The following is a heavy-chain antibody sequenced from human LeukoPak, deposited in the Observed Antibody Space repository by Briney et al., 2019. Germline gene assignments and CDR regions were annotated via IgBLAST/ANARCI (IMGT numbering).Heavy chain of an antibody. CDR2: IKQDGSEK. D-gene: IGHD5-18*01. CDR1: EFTFSSYW. J-gene: IGHJ6*03. Sequence: PGGSLRLSCVASEFTFSSYWMSWVRQAPGKGLEWVANIKQDGSEKYYVDSVKGRFTISRDNAKNSLYLQMNSLRAEDTAVYYCARGLDTAMVTPYYYYYMDVWGKGTTVTVSS. V-gene: IGHV3-7*01. CDR3: ARGLDTAMVTPYYYYYMDV.